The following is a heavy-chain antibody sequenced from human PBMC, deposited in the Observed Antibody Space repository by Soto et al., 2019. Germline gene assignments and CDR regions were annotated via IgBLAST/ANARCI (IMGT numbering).Heavy chain of an antibody. V-gene: IGHV5-51*01. CDR3: ASPAKNYYYGLDV. CDR1: GDSFANYW. Sequence: PGESLKISCQGSGDSFANYWIAWVRQMPGKGLEWVGVIYPGDSDTRYSPSFRCQVTISADKSISHVYLQWSSLKASDTAMYYCASPAKNYYYGLDVWAQGTTVPVSS. CDR2: IYPGDSDT. J-gene: IGHJ6*02.